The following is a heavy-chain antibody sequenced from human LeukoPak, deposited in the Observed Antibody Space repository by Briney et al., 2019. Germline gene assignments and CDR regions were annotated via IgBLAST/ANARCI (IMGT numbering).Heavy chain of an antibody. D-gene: IGHD5-12*01. V-gene: IGHV3-23*01. CDR3: ARVKDSGYDSIDY. CDR2: ISGSGGST. J-gene: IGHJ4*02. Sequence: GGSLRLSCAASGFTFSSYAMTWVRQAPGKGLEWVSAISGSGGSTYYADSVKGRFTISRDNSKNTLYLQMNSLRAEDTAVYYCARVKDSGYDSIDYWGQGTLVTVSS. CDR1: GFTFSSYA.